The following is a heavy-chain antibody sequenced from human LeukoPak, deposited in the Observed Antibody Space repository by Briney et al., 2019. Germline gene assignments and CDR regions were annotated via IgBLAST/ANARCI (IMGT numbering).Heavy chain of an antibody. CDR3: ARGGAITMIPPGRAFDI. CDR1: GGSISSYY. CDR2: IYYSGST. J-gene: IGHJ3*02. Sequence: SETLSLTCTVSGGSISSYYWSWIRQPPGKGLEWIGYIYYSGSTNYNPSLKSRVTISVDTSKNQFSLKLSSVTAADTAVYYCARGGAITMIPPGRAFDIWGQGTMVTVSS. V-gene: IGHV4-59*08. D-gene: IGHD3-22*01.